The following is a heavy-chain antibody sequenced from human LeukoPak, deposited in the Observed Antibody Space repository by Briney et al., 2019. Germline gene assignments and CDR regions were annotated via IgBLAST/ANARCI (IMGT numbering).Heavy chain of an antibody. CDR2: FSKSGTTT. Sequence: GGSLRLSCAASGFTFSIYAMSWVRQAPGKGLEWVSTFSKSGTTTYYPDSMKGRFTISRDNSKNTLYLQMNSLRAEDTAVYYCAKRDTNGSYYFDSWGQGTQVTVSS. J-gene: IGHJ4*02. CDR3: AKRDTNGSYYFDS. V-gene: IGHV3-23*01. CDR1: GFTFSIYA. D-gene: IGHD2-8*01.